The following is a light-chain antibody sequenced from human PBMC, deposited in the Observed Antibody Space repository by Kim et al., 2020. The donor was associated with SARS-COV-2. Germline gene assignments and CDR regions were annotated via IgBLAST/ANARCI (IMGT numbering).Light chain of an antibody. J-gene: IGKJ4*01. CDR1: QTVATN. CDR2: GAY. Sequence: SVSPGERATLSCRASQTVATNLAWFQQRPGQAPRLLIYGAYTRATGIPAKFSGSGSGTEFTLTISSLQSEDSAVYFCQQYNNWPLAFGGGTKLEI. CDR3: QQYNNWPLA. V-gene: IGKV3-15*01.